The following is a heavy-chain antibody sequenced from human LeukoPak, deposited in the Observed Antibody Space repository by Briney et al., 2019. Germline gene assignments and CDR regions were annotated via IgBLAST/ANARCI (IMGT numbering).Heavy chain of an antibody. CDR2: IYSNGDT. J-gene: IGHJ3*01. V-gene: IGHV4-39*01. D-gene: IGHD5-24*01. CDR3: TSRGFRLPLDAFDV. CDR1: GGSIISSSYY. Sequence: PSETLSLTCTVSGGSIISSSYYWGWIRQSPGRGLEWLGSIYSNGDTYYNPSFESRVTIAIETSKNQFSLKMTSVTAADTAAYYCTSRGFRLPLDAFDVWGQGTRVAVSS.